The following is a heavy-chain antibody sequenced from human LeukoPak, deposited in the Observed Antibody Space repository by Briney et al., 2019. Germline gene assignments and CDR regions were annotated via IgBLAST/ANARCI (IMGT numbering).Heavy chain of an antibody. CDR2: VTISGDTT. CDR3: ARGRGRNPSGYYYYMDV. Sequence: GGSLRLSCAASGFTFSNAWLSWVRQAPGKGLEWVSSVTISGDTTYYADSVKGRFTISRDNSKNTVFLVMSSLRAEDTAVYYCARGRGRNPSGYYYYMDVWGKGTTVTISS. D-gene: IGHD2-15*01. V-gene: IGHV3-23*01. J-gene: IGHJ6*03. CDR1: GFTFSNAW.